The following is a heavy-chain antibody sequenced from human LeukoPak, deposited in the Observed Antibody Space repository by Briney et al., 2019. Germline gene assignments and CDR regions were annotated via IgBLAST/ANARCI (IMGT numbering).Heavy chain of an antibody. J-gene: IGHJ1*01. CDR2: IYSSGNT. V-gene: IGHV4-39*01. D-gene: IGHD1-26*01. CDR3: ARHASGSYNNFQH. Sequence: KPSETLSLTCIVSGGSISNSNYYWGWIRQPPGKGLEWIGRIYSSGNTYYNPSLKSRVTMSVDTSKDQFSLNLSFVTAADTAVYYCARHASGSYNNFQHWGQGTLVTVSS. CDR1: GGSISNSNYY.